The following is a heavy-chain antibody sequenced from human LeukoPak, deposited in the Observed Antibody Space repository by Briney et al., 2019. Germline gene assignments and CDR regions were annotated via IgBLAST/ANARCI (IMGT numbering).Heavy chain of an antibody. V-gene: IGHV5-51*01. CDR3: ACRDLTSTWSFP. D-gene: IGHD6-13*01. Sequence: GESLKISCQGFGYSFTSYWIGWVRPMPGKGMEWMGVIYPGDSRIRYNPPFQGQVTISVDKSISTAYLQWVSLKASDTAMYYCACRDLTSTWSFPWGQGTLVTVSS. J-gene: IGHJ5*02. CDR2: IYPGDSRI. CDR1: GYSFTSYW.